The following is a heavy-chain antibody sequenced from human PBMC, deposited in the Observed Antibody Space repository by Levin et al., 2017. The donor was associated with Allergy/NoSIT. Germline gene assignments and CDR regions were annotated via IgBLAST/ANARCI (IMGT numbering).Heavy chain of an antibody. CDR3: ARDYARWFDP. Sequence: PGGSLRLSCAASGFTFSSFGMHWVRQAPGKGLEGVAVIWHDGSNQYYGDSVKGRFTISRDNSKNTLYLQMNSLRAEDTAVYYCARDYARWFDPWGQGTLVTVSS. CDR2: IWHDGSNQ. D-gene: IGHD3-16*01. V-gene: IGHV3-33*01. CDR1: GFTFSSFG. J-gene: IGHJ5*02.